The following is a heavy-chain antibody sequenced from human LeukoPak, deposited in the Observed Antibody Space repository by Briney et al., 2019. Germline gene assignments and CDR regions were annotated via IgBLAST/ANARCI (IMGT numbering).Heavy chain of an antibody. CDR3: ARASIFSAQGNWFDP. Sequence: ASVKVSCKASGYTFTGYYMHWVRQAPGQGLEWMGWINPNSGGTNYAQKFQGRVTMTRDTSISTAYMELSRLRSDDTAVYYCARASIFSAQGNWFDPWGQGTLVTVSS. CDR2: INPNSGGT. CDR1: GYTFTGYY. J-gene: IGHJ5*02. D-gene: IGHD3-9*01. V-gene: IGHV1-2*02.